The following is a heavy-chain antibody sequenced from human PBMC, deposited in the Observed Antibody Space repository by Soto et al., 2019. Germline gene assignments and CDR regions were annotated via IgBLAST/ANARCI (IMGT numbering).Heavy chain of an antibody. V-gene: IGHV3-23*01. CDR2: ISDTGGTT. CDR3: AKGRGSTGYLGREHYFDY. CDR1: GFTFSSYA. Sequence: GGSLRLSCAASGFTFSSYAMTWVRQAPGKGPEWVSVISDTGGTTYYADSVKGRFTISRDNSKNTLYLQMNSLRAEDTAVYYCAKGRGSTGYLGREHYFDYWGQGTLVTVSS. D-gene: IGHD2-2*01. J-gene: IGHJ4*02.